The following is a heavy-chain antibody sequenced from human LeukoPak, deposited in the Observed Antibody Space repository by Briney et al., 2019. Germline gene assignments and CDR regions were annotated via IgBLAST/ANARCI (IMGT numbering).Heavy chain of an antibody. J-gene: IGHJ4*02. D-gene: IGHD3-3*01. CDR2: TNPNSGNT. CDR3: ALRHDFWSGYYD. Sequence: GASVKVSCKASGYTFTSYDINWVRQATGQGLEWMGWTNPNSGNTGYAQKFQGRVTMTRNTSISTAYMELSSLRSEDTAVYYCALRHDFWSGYYDWGQGTLVTVSS. CDR1: GYTFTSYD. V-gene: IGHV1-8*01.